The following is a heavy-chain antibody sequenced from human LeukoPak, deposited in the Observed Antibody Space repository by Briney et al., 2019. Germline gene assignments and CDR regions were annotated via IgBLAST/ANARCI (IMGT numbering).Heavy chain of an antibody. CDR3: AKAVQLWFPEFDY. J-gene: IGHJ4*02. D-gene: IGHD5-18*01. V-gene: IGHV3-9*01. CDR2: ISWNSGSI. Sequence: PGGSLRLSCAASGFTFSSYAMSWVRQAPGKGLEWVSGISWNSGSIGYADSVKGRFTISRDNAKNSLYLQMNSLRAEDTALYYCAKAVQLWFPEFDYWGQGTLVTVSS. CDR1: GFTFSSYA.